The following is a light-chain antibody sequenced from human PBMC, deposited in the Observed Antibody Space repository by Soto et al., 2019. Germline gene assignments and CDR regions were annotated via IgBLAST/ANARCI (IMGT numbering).Light chain of an antibody. CDR3: QQYDSSPYT. Sequence: EIVLTQSPATLSLSPGERATLSCRASQSVSGYLAWYQQKPGQAPRLLIYAASSRETGIPDTFSGSGSGTDFTLTISRLEPEDFAVYYCQQYDSSPYTFGQGTKVDIK. J-gene: IGKJ2*01. CDR2: AAS. V-gene: IGKV3-20*01. CDR1: QSVSGY.